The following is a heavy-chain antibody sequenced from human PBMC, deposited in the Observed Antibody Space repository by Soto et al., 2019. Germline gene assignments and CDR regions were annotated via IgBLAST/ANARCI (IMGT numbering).Heavy chain of an antibody. D-gene: IGHD5-18*01. Sequence: SAKVSCKASGGTFSSYAISWVRQAPGQGLEWMGVIIPIFGTANYAQKVQGRVTITADESTSTAYMELSSLRSEDTAVYYCAARGYRYGFNYYYGMNVWGQGTTVTVSS. CDR1: GGTFSSYA. J-gene: IGHJ6*02. V-gene: IGHV1-69*13. CDR2: IIPIFGTA. CDR3: AARGYRYGFNYYYGMNV.